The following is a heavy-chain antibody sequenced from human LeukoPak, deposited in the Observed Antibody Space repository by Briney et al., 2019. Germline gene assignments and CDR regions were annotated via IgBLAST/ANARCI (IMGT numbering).Heavy chain of an antibody. V-gene: IGHV4-34*01. CDR1: GGSFSGYY. CDR3: ARGSVVITDFDY. J-gene: IGHJ4*02. D-gene: IGHD3-22*01. CDR2: IYYSGST. Sequence: SETLSLTCAVYGGSFSGYYWSWIRQPPGKGLEWIGSIYYSGSTYYNPSLKSRVTISVDTSKNQFSLKLSSVTAADTAVYYCARGSVVITDFDYWGQGTLVTVSS.